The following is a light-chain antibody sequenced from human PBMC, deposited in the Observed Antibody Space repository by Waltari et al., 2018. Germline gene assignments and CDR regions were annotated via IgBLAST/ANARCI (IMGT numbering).Light chain of an antibody. J-gene: IGLJ2*01. V-gene: IGLV3-21*02. Sequence: SYFLTQPPSVSVAPGQTARVTCGGNNIGSRSVQWYQQKPGQAPALVIYDDTARPPGIPQRFSGSNSGNTATITSSRVAAGDEADYYCQLWDSTADVVFGPGTKLTVL. CDR3: QLWDSTADVV. CDR1: NIGSRS. CDR2: DDT.